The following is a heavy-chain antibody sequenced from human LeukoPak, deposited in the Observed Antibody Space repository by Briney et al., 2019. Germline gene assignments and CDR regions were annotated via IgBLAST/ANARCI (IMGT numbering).Heavy chain of an antibody. D-gene: IGHD3-16*01. J-gene: IGHJ4*02. CDR3: ARDLYGDYFDY. CDR2: INAGNENT. Sequence: ASVKVSCKASGYTFSRYGMHWVRQAPGQRLKWMGWINAGNENTKYSQKFQGRVSITRDTSASTAYMELSSLTSEDTAVYYCARDLYGDYFDYRGQGTLVTVSS. CDR1: GYTFSRYG. V-gene: IGHV1-3*01.